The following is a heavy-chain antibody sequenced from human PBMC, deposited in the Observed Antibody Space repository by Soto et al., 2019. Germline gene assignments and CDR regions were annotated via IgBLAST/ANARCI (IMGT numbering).Heavy chain of an antibody. CDR1: GAPITINY. D-gene: IGHD2-15*01. V-gene: IGHV4-59*12. J-gene: IGHJ4*01. Sequence: SETLSLTCTVSGAPITINYWSWIRQAPGKGLEWIGYIYYSGSTTYNPSLKSRVTMSEDTSKDQFSLKLNSVTAAATAVYYCARDAGGPYDYWGPGILVPVSS. CDR2: IYYSGST. CDR3: ARDAGGPYDY.